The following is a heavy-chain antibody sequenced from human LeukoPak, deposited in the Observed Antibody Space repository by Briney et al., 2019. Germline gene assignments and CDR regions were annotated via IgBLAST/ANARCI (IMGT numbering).Heavy chain of an antibody. CDR2: IYYSGST. CDR3: ARARRSGTSFSFDY. J-gene: IGHJ4*02. D-gene: IGHD2-2*01. CDR1: SDSISSYY. Sequence: PSETLSLTCTVSSDSISSYYWNWIRQPPGKGLEWIGYIYYSGSTNYNPSVKSRVTISVDTSKNQFSLKLSSVTAADTAVYYCARARRSGTSFSFDYWGQGTLVTVSS. V-gene: IGHV4-59*01.